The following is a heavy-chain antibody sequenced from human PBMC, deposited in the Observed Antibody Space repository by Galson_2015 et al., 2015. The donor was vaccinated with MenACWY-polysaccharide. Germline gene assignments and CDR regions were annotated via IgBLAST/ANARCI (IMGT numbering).Heavy chain of an antibody. CDR1: GFIFSNAW. D-gene: IGHD2-8*02. CDR3: STGDGHTTGFDY. V-gene: IGHV3-15*01. Sequence: SLRLSCAGSGFIFSNAWMNWVRQAPGKGLEWVGRIKSKPNGGTIEYAAPVKGRFTISRDDSKNTVYVRMNSLKTEDTAVYYCSTGDGHTTGFDYWGQGALVIVSS. CDR2: IKSKPNGGTI. J-gene: IGHJ4*02.